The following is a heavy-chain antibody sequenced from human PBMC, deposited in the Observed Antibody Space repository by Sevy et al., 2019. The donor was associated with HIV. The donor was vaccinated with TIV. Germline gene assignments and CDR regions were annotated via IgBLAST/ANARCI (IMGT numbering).Heavy chain of an antibody. J-gene: IGHJ4*02. D-gene: IGHD4-17*01. CDR3: AKGGGYGDYSDY. Sequence: GGSLRLSCAASGFTFSSYAMSWVRQAPGKGLEWVSAIRGSGGSTYYAASVKGRFTISRDNSKNTLYLQMNSLRAEDTAVYYCAKGGGYGDYSDYWGQRTLLTVSS. V-gene: IGHV3-23*01. CDR1: GFTFSSYA. CDR2: IRGSGGST.